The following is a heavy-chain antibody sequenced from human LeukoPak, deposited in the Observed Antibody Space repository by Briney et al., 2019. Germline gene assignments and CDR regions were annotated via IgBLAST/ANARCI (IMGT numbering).Heavy chain of an antibody. V-gene: IGHV3-30*18. D-gene: IGHD1-1*01. CDR3: AKHLEIHDNNWFDP. CDR1: GFIFSSYG. J-gene: IGHJ5*02. CDR2: ISYDGSNK. Sequence: PGGSLRLSCAASGFIFSSYGMHWVRQAPGKGLEWVAVISYDGSNKYYADSVKGRFTISRDNSKNTLYLQMNSLRAEDTAVYYCAKHLEIHDNNWFDPWGQGTLVTVSS.